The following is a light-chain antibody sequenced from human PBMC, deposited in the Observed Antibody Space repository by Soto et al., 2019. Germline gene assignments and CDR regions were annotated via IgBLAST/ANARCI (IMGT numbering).Light chain of an antibody. J-gene: IGKJ1*01. CDR1: QSVPSKY. V-gene: IGKV3-20*01. Sequence: EIVLTQSPGTLSLSPGERATLSCRASQSVPSKYLAWYQQKPGQAPRLLIYGASSRATGIPDRFSGSGSGTDFTLTISRLEPEDFAVYYCQQYGSSGTFGQGTKVDIK. CDR3: QQYGSSGT. CDR2: GAS.